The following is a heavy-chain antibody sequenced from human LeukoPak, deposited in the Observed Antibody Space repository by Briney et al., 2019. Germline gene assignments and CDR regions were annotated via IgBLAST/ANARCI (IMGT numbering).Heavy chain of an antibody. CDR2: INHEGSDT. J-gene: IGHJ4*02. Sequence: GGSLRLSCAVSGFTFSSYWMHWVRQAPGKGLVWVSRINHEGSDTIYAASVKGRFTISRDNAKNTLYLQMNSLRAEDTAVYYCRRSNGWPDYWGQGTLVTVSS. D-gene: IGHD6-19*01. CDR1: GFTFSSYW. CDR3: RRSNGWPDY. V-gene: IGHV3-74*01.